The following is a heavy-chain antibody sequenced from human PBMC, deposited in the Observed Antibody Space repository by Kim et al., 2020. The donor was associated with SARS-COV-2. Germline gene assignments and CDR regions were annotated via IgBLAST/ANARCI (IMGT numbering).Heavy chain of an antibody. J-gene: IGHJ1*01. Sequence: SETLSLTCAVYGGSFSGYYWSWIRQPPGKGLEWIGEINHSGSTNYNPSLKSRVTISVDTSKNQFSLKLSSVTAADTAVYYCARGRTYYYDSSGYYVHWG. V-gene: IGHV4-34*01. D-gene: IGHD3-22*01. CDR1: GGSFSGYY. CDR3: ARGRTYYYDSSGYYVH. CDR2: INHSGST.